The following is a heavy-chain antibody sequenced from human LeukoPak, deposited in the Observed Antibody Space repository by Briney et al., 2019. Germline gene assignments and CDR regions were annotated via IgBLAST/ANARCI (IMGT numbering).Heavy chain of an antibody. CDR2: IRTVTSSI. CDR1: GFTFSSYS. CDR3: AREGLPSGATKIFDY. D-gene: IGHD2-15*01. V-gene: IGHV3-21*01. Sequence: GGSLRLSCAVSGFTFSSYSMHWVRQAPGKGLEWVSCIRTVTSSIYYADAVKGRFTVSRDNARNSLYLEMNSLRAEDTAVYYCAREGLPSGATKIFDYWGQGTLVAVSS. J-gene: IGHJ4*02.